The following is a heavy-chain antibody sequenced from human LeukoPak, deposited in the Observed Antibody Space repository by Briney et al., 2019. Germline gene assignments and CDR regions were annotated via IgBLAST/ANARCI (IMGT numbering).Heavy chain of an antibody. CDR2: ISGSGGST. D-gene: IGHD5-18*01. V-gene: IGHV3-23*01. CDR3: AKGDGYSYGRYFDY. CDR1: GFTFSSYA. Sequence: GGSLRLSCAASGFTFSSYAMTWVRQAPGKGLEWVSAISGSGGSTYYADSVKGRFTISRDNSKNTLYLQMNSLRAEDTAVYYCAKGDGYSYGRYFDYWGQGTLVTVSS. J-gene: IGHJ4*02.